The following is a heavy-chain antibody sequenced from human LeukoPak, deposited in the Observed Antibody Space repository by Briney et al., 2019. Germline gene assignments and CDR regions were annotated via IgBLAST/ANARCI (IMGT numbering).Heavy chain of an antibody. V-gene: IGHV4-39*01. CDR1: GVSISSSNSY. D-gene: IGHD3/OR15-3a*01. J-gene: IGHJ4*02. Sequence: PSETLSLTCTVSGVSISSSNSYWGWIRQPRGKGLEWIGSIYYSGNTYYNASRKSQVSISIDTSKNQFSLGLTSVTAADTAVYYCARQTGSGLFILPGGQGTLVTVSS. CDR2: IYYSGNT. CDR3: ARQTGSGLFILP.